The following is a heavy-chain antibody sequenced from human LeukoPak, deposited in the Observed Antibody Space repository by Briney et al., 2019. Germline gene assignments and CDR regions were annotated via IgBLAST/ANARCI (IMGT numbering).Heavy chain of an antibody. J-gene: IGHJ4*02. V-gene: IGHV3-15*01. D-gene: IGHD2-21*01. CDR1: GFTFSTAW. Sequence: GGSLRLSCIACGFTFSTAWMSWLRQAPGKGLEWVGRIKSNSDGGTTDYAASVKGRFTISRDDSKNTLYLQMNSLKTEDTAVYYCLWWKYWGQATLVTVSS. CDR3: LWWKY. CDR2: IKSNSDGGTT.